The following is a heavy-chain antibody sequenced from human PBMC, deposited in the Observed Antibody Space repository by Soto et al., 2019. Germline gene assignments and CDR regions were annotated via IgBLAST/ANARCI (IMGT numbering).Heavy chain of an antibody. CDR2: IYHSGST. D-gene: IGHD4-17*01. J-gene: IGHJ4*02. V-gene: IGHV4-4*02. CDR1: GGSISSSNW. CDR3: ARTGHDYGDEPFDY. Sequence: PSETLSLTCAVSGGSISSSNWWSWVRQPPGKGLEWIGEIYHSGSTNYNPSLKSRVTISVDKSKNQFSLKLSSVTAADTAVYYCARTGHDYGDEPFDYWGQGTLVTVSS.